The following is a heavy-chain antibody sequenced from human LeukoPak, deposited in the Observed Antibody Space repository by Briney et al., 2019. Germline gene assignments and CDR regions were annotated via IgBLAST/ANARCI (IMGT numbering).Heavy chain of an antibody. CDR2: LYPDGSAT. Sequence: GESLKISCQASGYTFNNYWIGWVRQMPGRGLEWMGMLYPDGSATTYHPSFEGRVTISADKSVTTAYLEWNSLKASDTALYYCVRQGLQSGTYPAYWGPGTLVTVSS. CDR1: GYTFNNYW. D-gene: IGHD1-26*01. V-gene: IGHV5-51*01. J-gene: IGHJ4*02. CDR3: VRQGLQSGTYPAY.